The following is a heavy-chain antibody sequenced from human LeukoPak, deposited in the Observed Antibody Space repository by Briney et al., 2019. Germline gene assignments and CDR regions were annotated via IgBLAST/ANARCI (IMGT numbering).Heavy chain of an antibody. V-gene: IGHV3-11*04. J-gene: IGHJ6*03. CDR2: ISSSGSTI. CDR3: AREGRGTMVRGVMSYYYYYYMDV. Sequence: PGGSLRLSCAASGFTFSDYYMSWIRQAPGKGLEWVSYISSSGSTIYYADSVKGRFTISRDNAKNSLYLQMNSLRAEDTAVYYCAREGRGTMVRGVMSYYYYYYMDVWGKGTTVTVSS. D-gene: IGHD3-10*01. CDR1: GFTFSDYY.